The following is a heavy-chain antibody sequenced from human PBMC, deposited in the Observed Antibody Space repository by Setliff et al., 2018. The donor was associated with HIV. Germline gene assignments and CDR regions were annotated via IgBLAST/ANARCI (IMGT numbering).Heavy chain of an antibody. D-gene: IGHD6-19*01. CDR3: AESDSSGLFDN. J-gene: IGHJ4*02. V-gene: IGHV3-21*01. CDR1: GLTFSSDS. CDR2: ISSTSSYI. Sequence: PGGSLRLSCAASGLTFSSDSMNWVRQAPGKGLEWVSSISSTSSYIYYADSVKGRFTISRDNAKNSLYLQINSLGAEDTAVYYCAESDSSGLFDNWGQGTLVTVSS.